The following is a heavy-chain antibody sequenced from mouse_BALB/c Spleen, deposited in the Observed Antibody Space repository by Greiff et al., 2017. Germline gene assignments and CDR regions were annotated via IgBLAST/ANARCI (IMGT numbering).Heavy chain of an antibody. CDR2: ISSGGGST. Sequence: EVKLVESGGGLVKPGGSLKLSCAASGFAFSSYDMSWVRQTPEKRLEWVAYISSGGGSTYYPDTVKGRFTISRDNAKNTLYLQMSSLKSEDTAMYYCARRDLLYAMDYWGQGTSVTVSS. J-gene: IGHJ4*01. CDR3: ARRDLLYAMDY. D-gene: IGHD2-1*01. V-gene: IGHV5-12-1*01. CDR1: GFAFSSYD.